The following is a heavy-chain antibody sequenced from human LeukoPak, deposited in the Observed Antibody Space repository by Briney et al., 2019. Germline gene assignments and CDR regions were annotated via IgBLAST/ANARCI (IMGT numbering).Heavy chain of an antibody. D-gene: IGHD1-26*01. Sequence: PGGSLRLSCAASGFTFSSYAMSWVRQAPGKGLEWVGRIRSKPDGGTADYAAPVKGRFSLSRDDSKNTLYLQMNSLKSEDTAVYYCTRDLGAYAQWGQGTLVTVSS. CDR3: TRDLGAYAQ. CDR1: GFTFSSYA. CDR2: IRSKPDGGTA. V-gene: IGHV3-15*01. J-gene: IGHJ4*02.